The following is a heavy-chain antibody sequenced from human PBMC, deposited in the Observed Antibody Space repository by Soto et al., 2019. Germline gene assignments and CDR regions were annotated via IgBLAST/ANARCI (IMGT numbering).Heavy chain of an antibody. CDR2: IYHSGST. CDR3: ARHGLFA. J-gene: IGHJ5*02. V-gene: IGHV4-30-4*01. D-gene: IGHD2-21*01. CDR1: GDSISSSDYY. Sequence: PSETLSLTCTVSGDSISSSDYYWSWIRQPPGKGLEWIGYIYHSGSTYYNPSLKSRVTISVDTSKNQFSLKLSSVTAAATAVYYCARHGLFAWGQGTLVPVSS.